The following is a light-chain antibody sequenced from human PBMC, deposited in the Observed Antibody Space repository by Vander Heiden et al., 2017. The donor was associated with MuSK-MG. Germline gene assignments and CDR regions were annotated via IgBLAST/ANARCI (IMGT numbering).Light chain of an antibody. CDR2: SAS. J-gene: IGKJ2*01. CDR3: QQYGSSQYT. V-gene: IGKV3-20*01. CDR1: PSVGSSY. Sequence: DIVLTQSPRTLSLSPGERATLSCRASPSVGSSYLVWYQQKPGQAPRLLIYSASSRATGIPDRFSGSGSGTDFTLTISRLEPEDFAVYYCQQYGSSQYTFGQGTKLEIK.